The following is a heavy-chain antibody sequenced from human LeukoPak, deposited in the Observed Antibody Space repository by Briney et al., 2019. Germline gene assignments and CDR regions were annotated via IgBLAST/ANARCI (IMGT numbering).Heavy chain of an antibody. CDR2: ISSSSSYI. CDR1: GFTFSSYS. J-gene: IGHJ6*03. D-gene: IGHD6-6*01. Sequence: PGGSLRLSCAASGFTFSSYSMNWVRQAPGKGLEWVSSISSSSSYIYYADSVKGRFTISRDNAKNSLYLQMNSLRAEDTAVYYCARVAGLSSSPRYYYMDVWGKGTTVTVSS. CDR3: ARVAGLSSSPRYYYMDV. V-gene: IGHV3-21*01.